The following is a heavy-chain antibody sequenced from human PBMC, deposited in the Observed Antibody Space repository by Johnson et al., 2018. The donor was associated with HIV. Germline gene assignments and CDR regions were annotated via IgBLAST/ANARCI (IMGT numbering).Heavy chain of an antibody. J-gene: IGHJ3*02. D-gene: IGHD4-17*01. CDR2: INWNGGST. V-gene: IGHV3-20*04. CDR3: ARATVDDYGDYDDAFDI. CDR1: GFTFSDYY. Sequence: VQLVESGGGVVRPGGSLRLSCAASGFTFSDYYMNWIRQAPGKGLEWVSGINWNGGSTGYADSGKGRFTISRDNAKNSLYLQMNCLSPEDTAVYYCARATVDDYGDYDDAFDIWGQGTMVTVSS.